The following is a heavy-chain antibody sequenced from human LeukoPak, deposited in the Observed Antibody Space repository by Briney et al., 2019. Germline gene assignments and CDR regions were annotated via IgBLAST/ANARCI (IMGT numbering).Heavy chain of an antibody. V-gene: IGHV1-2*02. D-gene: IGHD1-26*01. CDR2: INPNSGGT. Sequence: ASVKVSCKASGYTFTDYYMHWVRQAPGQGLEWMGWINPNSGGTNYAQKFQGRVTMTRDTSISTAYMELSRLRSDDTAVYYCAREGPMVGATHLVDYWGQGTLVTVSS. CDR3: AREGPMVGATHLVDY. CDR1: GYTFTDYY. J-gene: IGHJ4*02.